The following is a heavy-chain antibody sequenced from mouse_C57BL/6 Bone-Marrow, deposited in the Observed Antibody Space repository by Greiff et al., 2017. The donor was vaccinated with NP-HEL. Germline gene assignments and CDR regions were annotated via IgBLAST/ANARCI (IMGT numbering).Heavy chain of an antibody. Sequence: EVQLVESGGGLVQPQGSLTLSCAASGFTFNTYAMHWVRQAPGTGLEWVARLRSKSSNYATYYADSVIDRFTISRDDSQSMPYLQMNNLKTEDTDMYYCVRDQGYYDGSSPYWDFDVWGTGTTVTVSS. V-gene: IGHV10-3*01. CDR1: GFTFNTYA. D-gene: IGHD1-1*01. CDR3: VRDQGYYDGSSPYWDFDV. CDR2: LRSKSSNYAT. J-gene: IGHJ1*03.